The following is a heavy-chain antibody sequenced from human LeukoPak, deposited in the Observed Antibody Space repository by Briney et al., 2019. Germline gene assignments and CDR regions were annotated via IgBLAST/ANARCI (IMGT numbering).Heavy chain of an antibody. CDR2: IYTSGST. V-gene: IGHV4-4*07. CDR1: GGSISSYY. CDR3: ARWYSSSWRGYYYMDV. Sequence: SETLSLTCTVSGGSISSYYWSWIRQPAGKGLEWIGRIYTSGSTNYNPSLKSRVTMSVDTSKNQFSLKLSSVTAADTAVYYCARWYSSSWRGYYYMDVWGKGTTVTISS. D-gene: IGHD6-13*01. J-gene: IGHJ6*03.